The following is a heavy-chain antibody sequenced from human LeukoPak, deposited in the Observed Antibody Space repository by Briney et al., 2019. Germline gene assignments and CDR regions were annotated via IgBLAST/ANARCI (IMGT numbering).Heavy chain of an antibody. V-gene: IGHV3-7*01. D-gene: IGHD6-13*01. CDR1: GFTFSSYW. CDR2: IKQDGSEK. CDR3: ARPIIAAAGPDAFDI. J-gene: IGHJ3*02. Sequence: GGSLRLSCAASGFTFSSYWMSWVRQAPGKGLEWVANIKQDGSEKYYADSVKGRFTISRDNAKNSLYLQMNSLRAEDTAVYYCARPIIAAAGPDAFDIWGQGTMVTVSS.